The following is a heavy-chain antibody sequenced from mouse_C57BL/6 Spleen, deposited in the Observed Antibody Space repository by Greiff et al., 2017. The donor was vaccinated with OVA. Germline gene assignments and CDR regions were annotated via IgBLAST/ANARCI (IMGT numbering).Heavy chain of an antibody. J-gene: IGHJ3*01. CDR3: ARTVPFAY. Sequence: EVKLVESGGGLVKPGGSLKLSCAASGFTFSDYGMHWVRQAPEKGLEWVAYISSGSSTIYYADTVKGRFTISRDNAKNTLFLQMTSLRSEDTAMYYCARTVPFAYWGQGTLVTVSA. D-gene: IGHD1-1*01. V-gene: IGHV5-17*01. CDR1: GFTFSDYG. CDR2: ISSGSSTI.